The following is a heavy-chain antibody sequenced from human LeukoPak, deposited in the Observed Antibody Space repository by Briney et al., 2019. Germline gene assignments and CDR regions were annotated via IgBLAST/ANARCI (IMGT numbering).Heavy chain of an antibody. CDR1: GFTVSSNY. D-gene: IGHD6-19*01. CDR3: ARPEGSGWWD. J-gene: IGHJ4*02. CDR2: INSDGSST. Sequence: PGGSLRLSCAASGFTVSSNYMSWVRQAPGKGLVWVSRINSDGSSTSYADSVKGRFTISRDNAKNTLYLQMNSLRAEDTAVYYCARPEGSGWWDWGQGTLVTVSS. V-gene: IGHV3-74*01.